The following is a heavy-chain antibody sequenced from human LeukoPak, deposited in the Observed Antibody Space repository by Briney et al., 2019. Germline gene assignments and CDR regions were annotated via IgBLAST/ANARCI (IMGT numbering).Heavy chain of an antibody. J-gene: IGHJ4*02. CDR2: IIPIFGIA. V-gene: IGHV1-69*04. CDR1: GGTFSSYA. Sequence: GASVKVSCKASGGTFSSYAISWVRQAPGQGLEWMGRIIPIFGIANYAQKFQGRVTITADKSTSTAYMELSSLRSEDTAVYYCAGGDYYDSSGYPRTFDYWGQGTLVTVSS. D-gene: IGHD3-22*01. CDR3: AGGDYYDSSGYPRTFDY.